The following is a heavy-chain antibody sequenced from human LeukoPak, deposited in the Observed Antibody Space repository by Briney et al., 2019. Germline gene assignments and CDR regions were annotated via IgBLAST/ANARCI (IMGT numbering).Heavy chain of an antibody. CDR2: FSASGGST. D-gene: IGHD3-22*01. CDR1: GFTFSSYS. Sequence: GGSLRLSCAASGFTFSSYSMNWVRQAPGKGLEWVSGFSASGGSTYYADSVKGRFTISRDNSNNTLYLQMNSLRADDTAVYYCALRDYYDSSAYWGAFDIWGQGTMVTVSS. V-gene: IGHV3-23*01. CDR3: ALRDYYDSSAYWGAFDI. J-gene: IGHJ3*02.